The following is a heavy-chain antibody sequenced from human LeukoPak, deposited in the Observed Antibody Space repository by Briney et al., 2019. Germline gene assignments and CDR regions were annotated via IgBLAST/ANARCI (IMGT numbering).Heavy chain of an antibody. D-gene: IGHD1-14*01. Sequence: GGSLRLSCAASGFTVSSNYMSWVRQAPGKGLEWVSVIYSGGGTYYADSVQGRFTVSRDNSKNTLYLQMNSLRGEDTAVYYCARYRDYSYGMDVWGQGTTVTVSS. CDR3: ARYRDYSYGMDV. V-gene: IGHV3-66*01. CDR1: GFTVSSNY. CDR2: IYSGGGT. J-gene: IGHJ6*02.